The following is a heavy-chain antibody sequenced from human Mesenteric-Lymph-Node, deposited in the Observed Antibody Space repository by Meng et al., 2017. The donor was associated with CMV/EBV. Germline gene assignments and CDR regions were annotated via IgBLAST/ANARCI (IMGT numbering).Heavy chain of an antibody. D-gene: IGHD2-2*01. CDR2: IYYSGST. Sequence: GSLRLSCTVSGGSISSYYWSWIRQPPGKGLEWIGYIYYSGSTNYNPSLKSRVTISVDTSKNQFSLKLSSVTAADTAVYYCARAGGYCSSTSCQNWFDPWGQGTLVTVSS. J-gene: IGHJ5*02. CDR3: ARAGGYCSSTSCQNWFDP. V-gene: IGHV4-59*01. CDR1: GGSISSYY.